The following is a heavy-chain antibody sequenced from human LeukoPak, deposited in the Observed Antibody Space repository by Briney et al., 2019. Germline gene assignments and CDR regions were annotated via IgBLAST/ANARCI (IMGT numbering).Heavy chain of an antibody. CDR3: AKSNGYGLVDI. Sequence: NTSETLSLTCAVYGGSFGTYYWGWIRQPPGKGLEWIGNIFYSGSTYYSPSLRSRVTISLDTSRNQFSLKLNSVTAADTAVYYCAKSNGYGLVDIWGQGTMVTVSS. V-gene: IGHV4-34*12. CDR2: IFYSGST. D-gene: IGHD3-10*01. CDR1: GGSFGTYY. J-gene: IGHJ3*02.